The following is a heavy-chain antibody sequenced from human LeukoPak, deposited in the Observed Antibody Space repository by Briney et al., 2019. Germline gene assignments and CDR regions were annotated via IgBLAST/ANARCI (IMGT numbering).Heavy chain of an antibody. Sequence: PSETLSLTRTVSGGSISSGGYYWSWIRLHPGKGLEWIGYIYYSGSTYYNPSLKSRVTISVDTSKNQFSLKLSSVTAADTAVYYCARDSGNSPFDYGGQGTLVTVSS. V-gene: IGHV4-31*03. CDR1: GGSISSGGYY. J-gene: IGHJ4*02. CDR3: ARDSGNSPFDY. D-gene: IGHD4-23*01. CDR2: IYYSGST.